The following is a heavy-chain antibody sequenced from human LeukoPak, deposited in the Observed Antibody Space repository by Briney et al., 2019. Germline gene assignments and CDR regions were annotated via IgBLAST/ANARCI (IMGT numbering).Heavy chain of an antibody. Sequence: SETLSLTCTVSGGSISGYYWSWIRQPPGKGLEWIGYIYDSGSTIYNPSLKSRFTISVDPSKNQFSLNLSSVTAADTAVYYCARMEVVPAAMNGYYYYYGMDVWGQGTTVTVSS. D-gene: IGHD2-2*01. CDR1: GGSISGYY. CDR2: IYDSGST. V-gene: IGHV4-59*01. J-gene: IGHJ6*02. CDR3: ARMEVVPAAMNGYYYYYGMDV.